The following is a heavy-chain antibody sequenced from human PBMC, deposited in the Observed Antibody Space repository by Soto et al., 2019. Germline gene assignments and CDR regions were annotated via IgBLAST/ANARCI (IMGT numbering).Heavy chain of an antibody. V-gene: IGHV4-61*01. J-gene: IGHJ3*02. CDR2: NYYSGSS. CDR1: GGSVSSGSYY. CDR3: ASMLVGAPPVGSFDI. Sequence: QVQLQESGPGLVKPSETLSLTCTVSGGSVSSGSYYWSWIRQPPGKGLEWIGYNYYSGSSNYNPSPTSPLTLAVDPPKNQLPLNLSSVTAADTAVYYCASMLVGAPPVGSFDIWGQGTMVTVSS. D-gene: IGHD1-26*01.